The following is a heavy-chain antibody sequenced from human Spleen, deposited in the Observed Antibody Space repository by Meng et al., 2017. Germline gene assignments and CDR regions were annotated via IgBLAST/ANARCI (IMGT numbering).Heavy chain of an antibody. Sequence: GESLKISCKHSGSSFTSYWIGWVRQMPGKGLEWLGIIYPGDSDTRYSPSFQGRVTISADRSISTAYLQWRSLKASDTAMYYCARRKHYSDGRDFLRDGAFDIWGQGTMVTVSS. D-gene: IGHD3-22*01. V-gene: IGHV5-51*01. CDR1: GSSFTSYW. CDR3: ARRKHYSDGRDFLRDGAFDI. J-gene: IGHJ3*02. CDR2: IYPGDSDT.